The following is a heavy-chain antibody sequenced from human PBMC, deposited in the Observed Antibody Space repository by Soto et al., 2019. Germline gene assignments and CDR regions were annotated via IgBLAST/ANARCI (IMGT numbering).Heavy chain of an antibody. CDR2: IIPIFGTA. Sequence: QVQLVQSGAEVKKPGSSVKVSCKASGGTFSSYAISWVRQAPGQGLEWMGGIIPIFGTANYAQKFQGRVTITADESTSTAYMELSSLRSEDTAVYYCAREHSAYYDSSGYYHRFDYWGQGTLVTVSS. D-gene: IGHD3-22*01. J-gene: IGHJ4*02. CDR3: AREHSAYYDSSGYYHRFDY. V-gene: IGHV1-69*01. CDR1: GGTFSSYA.